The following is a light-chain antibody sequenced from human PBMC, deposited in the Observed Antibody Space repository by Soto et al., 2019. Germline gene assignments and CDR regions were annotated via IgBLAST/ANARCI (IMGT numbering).Light chain of an antibody. V-gene: IGKV3-11*01. CDR2: DVS. CDR3: QQRYDWPRIT. Sequence: EIVLTQSPATLSLSPGERATLSCRASQSVSSHLAWYQQKPGQAPRLLIYDVSNRATGIPARFSGSGSGTDFTLTISSLEPEDFAIYYCQQRYDWPRITFGGGTRVEIK. J-gene: IGKJ4*01. CDR1: QSVSSH.